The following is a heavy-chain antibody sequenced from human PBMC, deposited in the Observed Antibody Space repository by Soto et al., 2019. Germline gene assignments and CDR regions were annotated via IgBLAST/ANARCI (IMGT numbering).Heavy chain of an antibody. J-gene: IGHJ1*01. CDR1: GFTFSSYG. CDR2: ISYDGSNK. CDR3: AKDRERYCSGGSCLWIYFQH. D-gene: IGHD2-15*01. V-gene: IGHV3-30*18. Sequence: QVQLVESGGGVVQPGRSLRLSCAASGFTFSSYGMHWVRQAPGKGLEWVAVISYDGSNKYYADSVKGRFTISRDNSKNTLYLQMNSLRAEDTAVYYCAKDRERYCSGGSCLWIYFQHWGQGTLVTVSS.